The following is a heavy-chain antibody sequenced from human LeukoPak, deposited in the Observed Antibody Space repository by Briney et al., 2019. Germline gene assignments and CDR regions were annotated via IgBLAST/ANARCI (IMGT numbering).Heavy chain of an antibody. V-gene: IGHV3-74*01. CDR3: ARSPLYDSSGFPPL. J-gene: IGHJ4*02. CDR1: GFTFSGYW. CDR2: IKTDGTTT. Sequence: GGSLRLSCVASGFTFSGYWMHWVRQAPGKGLVWVSRIKTDGTTTTYADSVKGRFTISRDNAKNTLYLQMNSLRAEDTAVYYCARSPLYDSSGFPPLWGQGTLVTVSS. D-gene: IGHD3-22*01.